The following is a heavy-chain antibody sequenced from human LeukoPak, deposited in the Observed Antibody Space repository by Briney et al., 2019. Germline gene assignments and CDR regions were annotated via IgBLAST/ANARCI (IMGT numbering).Heavy chain of an antibody. Sequence: ASVKVSCKASGYTFTNYAIHWVRQAPGQRLEWMGGIIPIFGTANYAQKFQGRVTMTEDTSTDTAYMELSSLRSEDTAVYYCATDVGTDYYYGMDVWGQGTTVTVSS. J-gene: IGHJ6*02. CDR3: ATDVGTDYYYGMDV. CDR1: GYTFTNYA. D-gene: IGHD1-26*01. V-gene: IGHV1-69*06. CDR2: IIPIFGTA.